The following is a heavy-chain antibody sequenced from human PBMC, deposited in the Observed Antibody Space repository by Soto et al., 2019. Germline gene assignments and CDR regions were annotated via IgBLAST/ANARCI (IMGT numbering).Heavy chain of an antibody. CDR2: INHGGST. V-gene: IGHV4-34*01. J-gene: IGHJ4*02. CDR1: GGSFTGYY. D-gene: IGHD1-1*01. CDR3: ARGQLFSD. Sequence: PSETLSLTCGIYGGSFTGYYWTWIRQSPGKGLEWIGEINHGGSTNCNPSLKSRVTISVDRSMNQFSLKLNSVTAADTAVYYCARGQLFSDWGQGTLVTVSS.